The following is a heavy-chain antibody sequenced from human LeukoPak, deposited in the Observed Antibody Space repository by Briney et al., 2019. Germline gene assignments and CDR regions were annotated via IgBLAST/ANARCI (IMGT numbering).Heavy chain of an antibody. D-gene: IGHD2-15*01. CDR1: GGSFSGYY. CDR2: VYSSGRT. V-gene: IGHV4-59*08. J-gene: IGHJ4*02. Sequence: SETLSLTCAVYGGSFSGYYWTWIRQPPGKELQWIASVYSSGRTNYSPSLKSRVTISVDTSEKQFSLQLNSVTAADTAVYYCARQGSAYYFDFWGQGLLVTVSS. CDR3: ARQGSAYYFDF.